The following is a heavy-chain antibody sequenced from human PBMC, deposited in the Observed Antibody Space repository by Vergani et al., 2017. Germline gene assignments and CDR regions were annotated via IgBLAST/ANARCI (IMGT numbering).Heavy chain of an antibody. D-gene: IGHD1-26*01. CDR2: IYYSGST. CDR1: GGSISSSSYY. CDR3: ARRAAGGRDY. Sequence: QLQLQESGPGLVKPSETLSLTCTVSGGSISSSSYYWSWIRQPPGKGLEWIGYIYYSGSTNYNPSLKSRVTISVDTSKNQFSLKLSSVTAADTAVYYCARRAAGGRDYWGQGTLVTVSS. V-gene: IGHV4-61*01. J-gene: IGHJ4*02.